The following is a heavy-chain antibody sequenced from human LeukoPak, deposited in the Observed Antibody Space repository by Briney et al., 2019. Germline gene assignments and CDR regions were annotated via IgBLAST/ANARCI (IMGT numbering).Heavy chain of an antibody. CDR3: AKHKRPRGLLLWFGALFS. CDR2: ISHDGSNK. J-gene: IGHJ5*02. D-gene: IGHD3-10*01. V-gene: IGHV3-30*18. Sequence: PGGSLRLSCAAAVFTFSSYGMHWVRQAPGKGLEWVAVISHDGSNKYYADAVKDRFTVSRDNSKHTLYRQMNSQRTEDTAVYYCAKHKRPRGLLLWFGALFSWGQGPLVPVSS. CDR1: VFTFSSYG.